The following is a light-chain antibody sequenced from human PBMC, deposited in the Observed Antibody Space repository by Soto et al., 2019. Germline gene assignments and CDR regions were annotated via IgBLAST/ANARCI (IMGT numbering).Light chain of an antibody. CDR2: GAS. J-gene: IGKJ5*01. CDR3: QQYKNWPPIT. Sequence: EIVFTQSPGTLSLSPCERATLSCGASQSVITSYLAWSQQNPGQAPRLLIYGASSRATGIPARFSGSGSGTEFTLAISSLLSEDFAVYYCQQYKNWPPITFGQGTRLENK. V-gene: IGKV3D-15*01. CDR1: QSVITSY.